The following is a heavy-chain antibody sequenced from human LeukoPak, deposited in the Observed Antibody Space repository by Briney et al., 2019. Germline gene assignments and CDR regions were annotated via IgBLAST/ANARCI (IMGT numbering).Heavy chain of an antibody. V-gene: IGHV3-11*01. Sequence: GGSLRLSCAASGFTFNDYYMSWIRQAPGKGLEWLSYINIGGTNTHYADAVKGRFTISRDNAKKSLYLEMNNLRAEDTAVYYCATDGAGFDTWGQGVLVTVSS. CDR3: ATDGAGFDT. CDR1: GFTFNDYY. CDR2: INIGGTNT. J-gene: IGHJ5*02.